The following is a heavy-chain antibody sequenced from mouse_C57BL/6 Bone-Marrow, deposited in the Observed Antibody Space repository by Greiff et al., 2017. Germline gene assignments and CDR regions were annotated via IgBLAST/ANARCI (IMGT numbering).Heavy chain of an antibody. CDR2: ISSGGSYT. V-gene: IGHV5-6*01. CDR3: ARHEWLLWYFDV. Sequence: EVQRVESGGDLVKPGGSLKLSCAASGFTFSSYGMSWVRQTPDKRLEWVATISSGGSYTYYPDSVKGRFTFTRDNAKNTLYLQMSSLKSEDTAMYYCARHEWLLWYFDVWGTGTTGTVSS. CDR1: GFTFSSYG. J-gene: IGHJ1*03. D-gene: IGHD2-3*01.